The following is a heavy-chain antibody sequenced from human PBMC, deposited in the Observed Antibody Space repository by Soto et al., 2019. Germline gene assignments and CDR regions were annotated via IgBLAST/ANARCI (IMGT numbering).Heavy chain of an antibody. D-gene: IGHD4-4*01. CDR3: ALYRNYGNYYGMDV. V-gene: IGHV2-70*04. CDR2: IDWDGEK. Sequence: SGPTLLHPTQPLPLTCTFSGFSLTSNERRVTLIRQPPGKALEWLARIDWDGEKFYSSSLRTRLTIYKDTSKHQVVLTMTNMDPVDTATYYCALYRNYGNYYGMDVWGQGTTVTVSS. J-gene: IGHJ6*02. CDR1: GFSLTSNERR.